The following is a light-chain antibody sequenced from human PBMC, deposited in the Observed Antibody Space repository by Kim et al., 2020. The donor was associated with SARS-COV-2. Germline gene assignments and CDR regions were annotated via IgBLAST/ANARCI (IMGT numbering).Light chain of an antibody. Sequence: LSPGDRATLSCRASQSVSSDYLAWYQQKPGQAPRLLFYGASSRATGIPDRFTGGGSGTDFTLTISRLEPEDFAVYYCQQYGSSPYTFGQGTKLEIK. V-gene: IGKV3-20*01. CDR2: GAS. CDR3: QQYGSSPYT. CDR1: QSVSSDY. J-gene: IGKJ2*01.